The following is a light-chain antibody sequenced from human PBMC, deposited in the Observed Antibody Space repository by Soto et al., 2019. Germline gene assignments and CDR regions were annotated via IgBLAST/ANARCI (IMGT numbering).Light chain of an antibody. CDR3: CSYRSDISVV. J-gene: IGLJ2*01. Sequence: QSALTQPASVSGSPGQSITISCTGTSSDVGGYNHVSWYQQHPGKAPKLMIYEVSHRPSGVSDRFSGSKSGTTASLTISGLQAEDESDYYCCSYRSDISVVFGGGTKLTVL. CDR2: EVS. CDR1: SSDVGGYNH. V-gene: IGLV2-14*03.